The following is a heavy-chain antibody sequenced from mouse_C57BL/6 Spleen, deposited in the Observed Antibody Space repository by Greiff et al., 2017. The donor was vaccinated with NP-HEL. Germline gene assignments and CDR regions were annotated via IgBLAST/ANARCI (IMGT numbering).Heavy chain of an antibody. CDR2: INPYNGGT. J-gene: IGHJ1*03. CDR1: GYTFTDYY. Sequence: VQLQQSGPVLVKPGASVKMSCKASGYTFTDYYMNWVKQSHGKSLEWIGVINPYNGGTSYNQKFKGKATLTVDKSSSTAYMELNSLTSEDSAVDYCARGGSSYRYFDVWGTGTTVTVSS. D-gene: IGHD1-1*01. CDR3: ARGGSSYRYFDV. V-gene: IGHV1-19*01.